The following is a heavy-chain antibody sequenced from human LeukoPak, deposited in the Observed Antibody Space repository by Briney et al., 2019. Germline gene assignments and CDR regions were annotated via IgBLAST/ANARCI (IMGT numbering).Heavy chain of an antibody. CDR1: GFTFSNYG. J-gene: IGHJ4*02. D-gene: IGHD3-22*01. CDR2: ISDSGGST. CDR3: ARDPDYYDSSGPADY. Sequence: GGSLRLSCAASGFTFSNYGMSWVRQAPGKGLEWVSGISDSGGSTKYEVSVKGRFTISRDNYKDTLYLQMNSLRAEDTAVYYCARDPDYYDSSGPADYWGQGTLVTVSS. V-gene: IGHV3-23*02.